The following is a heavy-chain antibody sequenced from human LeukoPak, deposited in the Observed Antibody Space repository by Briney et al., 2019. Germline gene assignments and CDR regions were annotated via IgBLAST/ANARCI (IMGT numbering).Heavy chain of an antibody. J-gene: IGHJ4*02. V-gene: IGHV1-8*02. CDR1: GGTFSSYA. CDR3: ARVWFGELRNLDY. Sequence: ASVKVSCKASGGTFSSYAISWVRQAPGQGLEWMGWMNPNSGNTGYAQKFQGRVTMTRNTSISTAYMELSSLRSEDTAVYYCARVWFGELRNLDYWGQGTLVTVSS. CDR2: MNPNSGNT. D-gene: IGHD3-10*01.